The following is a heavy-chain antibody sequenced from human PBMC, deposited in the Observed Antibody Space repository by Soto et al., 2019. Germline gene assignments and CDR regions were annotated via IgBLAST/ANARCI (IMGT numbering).Heavy chain of an antibody. Sequence: DSLTISGKGSGYSFTSYWIGWVRQMRGKGLEWMGIIYPGDSDTRYSPSFQGQVTISADKSISTAYLQWSSLKASDTAMYYCARHLLSWGDGYNIDYWGQGTLVTVSS. J-gene: IGHJ4*02. CDR3: ARHLLSWGDGYNIDY. D-gene: IGHD5-12*01. V-gene: IGHV5-51*01. CDR2: IYPGDSDT. CDR1: GYSFTSYW.